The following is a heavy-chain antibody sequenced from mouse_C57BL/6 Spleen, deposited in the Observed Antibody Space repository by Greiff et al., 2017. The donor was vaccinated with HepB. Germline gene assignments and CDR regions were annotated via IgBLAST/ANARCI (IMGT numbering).Heavy chain of an antibody. CDR1: GYTFTSYW. CDR2: IYPGSGST. J-gene: IGHJ4*01. V-gene: IGHV1-55*01. CDR3: ASGTTVVAYYYAMDY. Sequence: QVHVKQPGAELVKPGASVKMSCKASGYTFTSYWITWVKQRPGQGLEWIGDIYPGSGSTNYNEKFKSKATLTVDTSSSTAYMQLSSLTSEDSAVYYCASGTTVVAYYYAMDYWGQGTSVTVSS. D-gene: IGHD1-1*01.